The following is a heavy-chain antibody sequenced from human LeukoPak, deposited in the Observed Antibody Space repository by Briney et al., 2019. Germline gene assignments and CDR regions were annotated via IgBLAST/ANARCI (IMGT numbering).Heavy chain of an antibody. V-gene: IGHV1-2*02. D-gene: IGHD3-9*01. CDR2: INPNSGGT. Sequence: ASVKVSRKASGYTFTGYYMHWVRQAPGQGLEWMGWINPNSGGTNYAQKFQGRVTMTRDTSISTAYMELSRLRSDDTAVYYCARGGILRYLDWLSHNWFDPWGQGTLVTVSS. J-gene: IGHJ5*02. CDR3: ARGGILRYLDWLSHNWFDP. CDR1: GYTFTGYY.